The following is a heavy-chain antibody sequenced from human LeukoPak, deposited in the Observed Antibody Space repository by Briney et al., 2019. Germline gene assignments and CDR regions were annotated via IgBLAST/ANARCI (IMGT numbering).Heavy chain of an antibody. CDR1: GASISSYY. CDR2: IPVSGGT. D-gene: IGHD4-23*01. V-gene: IGHV4-4*09. J-gene: IGHJ6*03. CDR3: ARGTSTVVTPNYYYYYSMDV. Sequence: PSLTLSLSCTVSGASISSYYWNWIRQSPGKGLEWIGYIPVSGGTSYDPYLKSRVTIAIDTSKNQFSLELSSVTAADTAVYYCARGTSTVVTPNYYYYYSMDVWGKGTTVTVSS.